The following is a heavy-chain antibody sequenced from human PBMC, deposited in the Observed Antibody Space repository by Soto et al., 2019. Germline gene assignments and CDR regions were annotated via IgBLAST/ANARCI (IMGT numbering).Heavy chain of an antibody. V-gene: IGHV3-23*01. CDR1: GFTFSSYA. CDR2: ISGSGGST. J-gene: IGHJ5*02. CDR3: AKDPNSGWLALNWFDP. D-gene: IGHD6-19*01. Sequence: PGGSLRLSCAASGFTFSSYAMSWVRQAPGKGLGWVSAISGSGGSTYYADSVKGRFTISRDNSKNTLYLQMNSLRAEDTAVYYCAKDPNSGWLALNWFDPWGQGTLVTVSS.